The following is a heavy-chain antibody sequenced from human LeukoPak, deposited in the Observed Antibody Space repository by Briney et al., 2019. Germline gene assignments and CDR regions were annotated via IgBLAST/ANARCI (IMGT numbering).Heavy chain of an antibody. CDR3: AKDGYSSGWWPGGYFDY. Sequence: PGGSLRLSCAVSGFTFDDYAMHWVRQAPGKGLEWVSGISWNSGSIGYADSVKGRFTISRDNAKNSLYLQMNSLRAEDTALYYCAKDGYSSGWWPGGYFDYWGRGTLVTVSS. J-gene: IGHJ4*02. V-gene: IGHV3-9*01. CDR1: GFTFDDYA. CDR2: ISWNSGSI. D-gene: IGHD6-19*01.